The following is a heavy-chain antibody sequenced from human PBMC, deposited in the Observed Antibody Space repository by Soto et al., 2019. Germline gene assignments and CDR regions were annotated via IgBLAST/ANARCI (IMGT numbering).Heavy chain of an antibody. CDR3: AREVIYSSRYYGMDV. CDR2: ISSSGSTI. Sequence: GGSLRLSCAASGFTFISYEMNWVRQAPGKGLEWVSYISSSGSTIYYADSVKGRFTISRDNAKNSLYLQMNSLRAEDTAVYYCAREVIYSSRYYGMDVWGQGTTVTVSS. J-gene: IGHJ6*02. CDR1: GFTFISYE. V-gene: IGHV3-48*03. D-gene: IGHD6-13*01.